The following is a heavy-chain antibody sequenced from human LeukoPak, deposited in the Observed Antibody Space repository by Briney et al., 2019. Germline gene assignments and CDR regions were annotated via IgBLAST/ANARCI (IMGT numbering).Heavy chain of an antibody. Sequence: AAAVKVSCKASGYTFINNDINWVRQATGQGLEWMGWMNPNSGNIGYAQKFQGRVTITRNTSINTAYMELSSLRSEDTAVYYCARVYYSRSYDYWYFDLWGRGTLVTVSS. CDR2: MNPNSGNI. CDR3: ARVYYSRSYDYWYFDL. D-gene: IGHD6-13*01. J-gene: IGHJ2*01. CDR1: GYTFINND. V-gene: IGHV1-8*01.